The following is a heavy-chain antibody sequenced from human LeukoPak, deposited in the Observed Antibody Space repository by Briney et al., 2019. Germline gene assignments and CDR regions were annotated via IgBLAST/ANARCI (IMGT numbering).Heavy chain of an antibody. J-gene: IGHJ3*02. D-gene: IGHD3-22*01. CDR3: ARDNGRDYYDSSGYYDAFDI. Sequence: EASVKVSCKASGGTFSSYAISWVRQAPGQGLEWMGGIIPIFGTANYAQKFQGRVTITADKSTSTAYMELSSLRSEDTAVYYCARDNGRDYYDSSGYYDAFDIWGQGTMVTVSS. V-gene: IGHV1-69*06. CDR1: GGTFSSYA. CDR2: IIPIFGTA.